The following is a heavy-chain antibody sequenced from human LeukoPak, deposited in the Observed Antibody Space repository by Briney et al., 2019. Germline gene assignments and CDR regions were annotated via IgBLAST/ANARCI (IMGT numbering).Heavy chain of an antibody. V-gene: IGHV1-69*01. Sequence: SSVKVSCKASGGTFSSYAISWVRQAPGQGLEWMGGIIPIFGTANYAQKFQGRVTITADESTSTAYMELSSLRSEDTAVYYCAREPRITIFGVVIIFAFDIWGQGTMVTVSS. CDR3: AREPRITIFGVVIIFAFDI. J-gene: IGHJ3*02. CDR2: IIPIFGTA. CDR1: GGTFSSYA. D-gene: IGHD3-3*01.